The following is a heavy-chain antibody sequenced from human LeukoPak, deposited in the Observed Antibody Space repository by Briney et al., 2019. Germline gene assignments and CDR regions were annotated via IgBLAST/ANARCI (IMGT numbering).Heavy chain of an antibody. J-gene: IGHJ4*02. CDR1: GVSIRTYY. Sequence: PSETLSLTCSVSGVSIRTYYWIWLRQPPAKGLEWMGFYSYSGSTKYNPSLKSRVTMSIDTAKNQISLKLSIVTAADTAVYYCARMYSGTSYYFDYWGQGTLVTV. V-gene: IGHV4-59*01. D-gene: IGHD1-26*01. CDR2: YSYSGST. CDR3: ARMYSGTSYYFDY.